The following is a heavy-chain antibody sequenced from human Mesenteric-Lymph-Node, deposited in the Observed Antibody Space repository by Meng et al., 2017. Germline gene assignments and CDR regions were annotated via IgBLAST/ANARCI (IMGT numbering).Heavy chain of an antibody. Sequence: SVKVSCKASGGTFSSYTVSWVRQAPGQGLEWMGRIIPILGIANYAQKFQGRVTITADKSTSTAYMELSSLRSDDTAVYYCARGTVTTEYFDYWGQGTLVTVSS. CDR3: ARGTVTTEYFDY. CDR1: GGTFSSYT. J-gene: IGHJ4*02. CDR2: IIPILGIA. V-gene: IGHV1-69*02. D-gene: IGHD4-17*01.